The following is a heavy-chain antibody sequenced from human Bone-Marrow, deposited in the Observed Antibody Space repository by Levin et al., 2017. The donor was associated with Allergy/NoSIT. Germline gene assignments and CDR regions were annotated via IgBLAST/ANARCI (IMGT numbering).Heavy chain of an antibody. CDR2: INTSGDNK. CDR3: AKGGAVVWDAFDM. Sequence: GESLKISCAASGFTFNNYAMSWVRQAPGKGLEWVSGINTSGDNKHYADSVKSRLTISRDSSNTLYLQMESLRVEDTALYYCAKGGAVVWDAFDMWGQGTMVTVTS. D-gene: IGHD2-15*01. V-gene: IGHV3-23*01. CDR1: GFTFNNYA. J-gene: IGHJ3*02.